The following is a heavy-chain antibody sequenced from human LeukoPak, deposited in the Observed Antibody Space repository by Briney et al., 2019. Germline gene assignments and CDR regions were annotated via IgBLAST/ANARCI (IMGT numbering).Heavy chain of an antibody. Sequence: GGSLRLSCAASGFTFNNYPMHWVRQAPGKGLEWVAGISYDGNGKYYADSVMGRFTISRDNSKNTLFLQMNSLRAEDTAVYYCARGVAVSYYFDYWGQGTLVTVSS. CDR2: ISYDGNGK. V-gene: IGHV3-30*04. D-gene: IGHD6-19*01. J-gene: IGHJ4*02. CDR3: ARGVAVSYYFDY. CDR1: GFTFNNYP.